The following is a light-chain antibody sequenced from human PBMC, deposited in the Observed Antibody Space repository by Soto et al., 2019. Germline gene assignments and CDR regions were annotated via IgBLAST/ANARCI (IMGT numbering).Light chain of an antibody. CDR2: DVS. V-gene: IGLV2-14*01. J-gene: IGLJ1*01. CDR1: SGDVGGYNY. Sequence: QSALTQPASVSGSPGQSITISCTGTSGDVGGYNYVSWYQQHPGKAPKLMIYDVSNRPSGVSNRFSGSKSGNTASLTISGLQAEDEADYYCSSYTSSSPYVFGTGTKLTVL. CDR3: SSYTSSSPYV.